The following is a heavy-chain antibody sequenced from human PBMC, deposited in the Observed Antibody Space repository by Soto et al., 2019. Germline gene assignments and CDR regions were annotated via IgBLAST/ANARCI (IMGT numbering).Heavy chain of an antibody. Sequence: SETLSLTCAVYGGSFSGYYWSWIRQPPGKGLEWIGEINHSGSTNYNPSLKSRVTISVDTSKNQFSLKLSSVTAADTAVYYCAREPRHAFDIWGQGTMVTVSS. CDR1: GGSFSGYY. CDR2: INHSGST. CDR3: AREPRHAFDI. J-gene: IGHJ3*02. V-gene: IGHV4-34*01.